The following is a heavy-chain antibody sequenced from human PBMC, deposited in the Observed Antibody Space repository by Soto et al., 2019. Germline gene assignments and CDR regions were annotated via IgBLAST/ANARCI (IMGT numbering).Heavy chain of an antibody. D-gene: IGHD1-26*01. CDR3: GRGRSGQIVVFY. Sequence: GASVKVSCKASGYTFTGHYIHWVRQAPEQGPEWMGEIGPESGATRYAQRFQGRVTMTRDMSITTVYMELNNLSPDDTAVYYCGRGRSGQIVVFYWGQGTPVTGSS. J-gene: IGHJ4*02. CDR1: GYTFTGHY. CDR2: IGPESGAT. V-gene: IGHV1-2*02.